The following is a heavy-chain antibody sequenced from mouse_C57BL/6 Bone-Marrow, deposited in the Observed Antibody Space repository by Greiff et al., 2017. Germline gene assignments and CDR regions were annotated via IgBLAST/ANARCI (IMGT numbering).Heavy chain of an antibody. V-gene: IGHV1-82*01. Sequence: QVQLKESGPELVKPGASVKISCKASGYAFSSSWMNWVKQRPGKGLEWIGRIYPGDGDTNYNGKFKGKATLTADKSSSTAYMQLSSLTSEDSAVYFCARSSGYSNYGRGFFDYWGQGTTRTVSS. CDR1: GYAFSSSW. J-gene: IGHJ2*01. D-gene: IGHD2-5*01. CDR2: IYPGDGDT. CDR3: ARSSGYSNYGRGFFDY.